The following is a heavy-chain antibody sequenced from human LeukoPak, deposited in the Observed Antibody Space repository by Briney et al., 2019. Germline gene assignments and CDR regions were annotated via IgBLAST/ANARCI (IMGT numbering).Heavy chain of an antibody. Sequence: RASVKVSCKASGYTFTGYYMHWVRQAPGQGLEWMGWINPNSGGTNYAQKFQGRVTMTRNTSISTAYMELSSLRSEDTAVYYCASVPTRIQLWPVWGQGTLVTVSS. V-gene: IGHV1-2*02. D-gene: IGHD5-18*01. CDR2: INPNSGGT. CDR1: GYTFTGYY. J-gene: IGHJ4*02. CDR3: ASVPTRIQLWPV.